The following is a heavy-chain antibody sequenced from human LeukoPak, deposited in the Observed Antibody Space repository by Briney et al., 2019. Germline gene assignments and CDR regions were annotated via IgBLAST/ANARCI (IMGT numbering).Heavy chain of an antibody. CDR1: GYSFTSYW. D-gene: IGHD4-23*01. Sequence: GESLKISCKGSGYSFTSYWIGWVRQMPGKGLEWMGIIYPGDSDTRYSPSFQGQVTISADKSISTAYLQWSSLKASDTAMYYCARQGSPTVAAHGMDVWGQGTTVTVSS. J-gene: IGHJ6*02. V-gene: IGHV5-51*01. CDR3: ARQGSPTVAAHGMDV. CDR2: IYPGDSDT.